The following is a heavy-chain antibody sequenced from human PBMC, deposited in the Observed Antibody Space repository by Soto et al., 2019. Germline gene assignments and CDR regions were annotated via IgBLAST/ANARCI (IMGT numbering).Heavy chain of an antibody. CDR2: ISANNTKT. CDR1: GYTFTSYH. V-gene: IGHV1-18*01. CDR3: ARDTPPTDY. Sequence: QVQLVQSGAEVKKPGASVKVSCKTSGYTFTSYHISWVRQAPGQGLEWMGWISANNTKTNYAQKFQGRVTMTAATLTSTAYMELRRLRSDDTAVYYCARDTPPTDYGGEGTLVTVSS. J-gene: IGHJ4*02.